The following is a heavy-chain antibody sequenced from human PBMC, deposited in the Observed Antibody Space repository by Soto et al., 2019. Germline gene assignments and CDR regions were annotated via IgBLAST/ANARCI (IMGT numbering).Heavy chain of an antibody. CDR2: ISYDGSNK. CDR1: GFTFSSYA. Sequence: QVQLVESGGGVVQPGRSLRLSCAASGFTFSSYAMHWVRQAPGKGLEWVAVISYDGSNKYYADSVKGRFTISRDNSKNTLYLQMNSLRAEDTAVYYCARDGRRIRLWLLYWGQGTLVTVSS. CDR3: ARDGRRIRLWLLY. V-gene: IGHV3-30-3*01. J-gene: IGHJ4*02. D-gene: IGHD5-18*01.